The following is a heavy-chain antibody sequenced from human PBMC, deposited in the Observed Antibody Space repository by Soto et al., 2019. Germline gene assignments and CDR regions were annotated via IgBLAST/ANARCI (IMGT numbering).Heavy chain of an antibody. J-gene: IGHJ4*02. D-gene: IGHD3-10*01. CDR2: ISSNSSYI. Sequence: GGSLRLSCAASGFTFSSYTMNWVRQAPGKGLEWVSSISSNSSYIYYADSVKGRFTISRDDAKSSLYLQMNSLRAEDTAVYYCARVMKGPMIREYYFDYWGQGTLVTVSS. V-gene: IGHV3-21*01. CDR1: GFTFSSYT. CDR3: ARVMKGPMIREYYFDY.